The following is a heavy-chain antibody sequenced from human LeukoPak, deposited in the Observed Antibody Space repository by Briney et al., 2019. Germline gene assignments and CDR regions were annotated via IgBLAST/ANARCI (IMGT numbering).Heavy chain of an antibody. V-gene: IGHV3-9*01. CDR1: GFTFDDYA. Sequence: GGSLRLSCAVSGFTFDDYAMHWVRQAPGQGLEWVSGITWNSGTMGYADSVKGRFTISRDNAKNSLYLQMNSLSAEDTAVYYCGSIGSSWYEDYCGQGTLVTVSS. D-gene: IGHD6-13*01. J-gene: IGHJ4*02. CDR2: ITWNSGTM. CDR3: GSIGSSWYEDY.